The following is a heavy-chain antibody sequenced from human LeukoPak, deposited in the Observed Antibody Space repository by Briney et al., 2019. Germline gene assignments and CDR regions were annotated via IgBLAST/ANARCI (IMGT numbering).Heavy chain of an antibody. CDR1: GGSISSGGYY. V-gene: IGHV4-31*03. J-gene: IGHJ4*02. D-gene: IGHD3-10*01. Sequence: SETLSLTCTVSGGSISSGGYYWSWIRQHPGKGLEWIGYIYYSGGTYYNPSLKSRVTISVDTSKNQFSLKLSSVTAADTAVYYCARLYYYGSGSYYYYFDYWGQGTLVTVSS. CDR3: ARLYYYGSGSYYYYFDY. CDR2: IYYSGGT.